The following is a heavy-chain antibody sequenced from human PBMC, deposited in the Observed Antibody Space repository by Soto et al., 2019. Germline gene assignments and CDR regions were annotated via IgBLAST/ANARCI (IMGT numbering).Heavy chain of an antibody. V-gene: IGHV1-18*01. CDR1: GYTFTTHG. Sequence: QVQLVQSGAEVKKPGASVKVSCKASGYTFTTHGISWVRQVPGQGLEWMGWVRGDNGHTNYAQSLQGRVTMTTDTSTNPTYMELRRLRSDETAVYYCAGALGYCRSGACYGEWFDPWGPGTLVTVSS. D-gene: IGHD2-2*03. J-gene: IGHJ5*02. CDR3: AGALGYCRSGACYGEWFDP. CDR2: VRGDNGHT.